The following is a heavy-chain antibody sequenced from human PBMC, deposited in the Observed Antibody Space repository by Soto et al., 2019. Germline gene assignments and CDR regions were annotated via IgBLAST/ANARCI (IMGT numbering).Heavy chain of an antibody. CDR3: ARGAGDYATSFES. V-gene: IGHV4-59*01. D-gene: IGHD4-17*01. CDR2: VSYSVGS. J-gene: IGHJ4*02. CDR1: AGSISSTL. Sequence: GTLALTFFVSAGSISSTLRSWILQSPGRVLEWIGYVSYSVGSDYNSSLRSRVVMSVDTSKNQLSLRLRSVTAADTAVYYCARGAGDYATSFESWGQGTLVTVSS.